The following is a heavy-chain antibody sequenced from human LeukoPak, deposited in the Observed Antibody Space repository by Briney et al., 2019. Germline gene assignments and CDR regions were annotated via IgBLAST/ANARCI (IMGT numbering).Heavy chain of an antibody. D-gene: IGHD3-9*01. CDR3: ARDGDILTGYYFDY. CDR1: GFSFSSYS. V-gene: IGHV3-21*01. Sequence: PGGSLRLSCAASGFSFSSYSMNWVRQAPGKGLEWVSSIISSGTYIYYADSVKGRFTISRDNARNSLSLQMNSLRAEDTAVYYCARDGDILTGYYFDYWGQVTLVTVSS. J-gene: IGHJ4*02. CDR2: IISSGTYI.